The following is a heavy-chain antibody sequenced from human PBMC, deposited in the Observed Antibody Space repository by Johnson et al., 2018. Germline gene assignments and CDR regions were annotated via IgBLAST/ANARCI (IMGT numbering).Heavy chain of an antibody. J-gene: IGHJ4*02. CDR1: GFTFSSYA. CDR3: AKDRQGLVELDY. V-gene: IGHV3-23*04. CDR2: ISGSGSTT. D-gene: IGHD6-19*01. Sequence: QLVESGGGLVQPGGSLRLSCAASGFTFSSYALSWVRQAPGKGLEWVSAISGSGSTTYYADSVKGRFTISRDNSKNMRYLQMNNLRAEDTAVYYCAKDRQGLVELDYWGQGTLVIVSS.